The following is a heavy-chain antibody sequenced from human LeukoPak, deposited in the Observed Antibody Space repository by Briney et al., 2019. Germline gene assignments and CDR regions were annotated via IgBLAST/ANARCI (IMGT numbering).Heavy chain of an antibody. CDR1: GGSISSSSYY. J-gene: IGHJ4*02. CDR2: IYYSGST. CDR3: ARMGKIAAAVLDY. D-gene: IGHD6-13*01. V-gene: IGHV4-39*01. Sequence: PSETLSLTCTVSGGSISSSSYYWGWIRQPPGKGLEWIGSIYYSGSTYYNPSLKSRVTISVDTSKNQFSLKLSSVTAADTAVYYCARMGKIAAAVLDYWGQGTLVTVSS.